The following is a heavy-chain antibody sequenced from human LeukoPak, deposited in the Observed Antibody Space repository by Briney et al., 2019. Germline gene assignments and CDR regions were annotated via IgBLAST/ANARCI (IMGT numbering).Heavy chain of an antibody. CDR1: GYIFIGYY. V-gene: IGHV1-2*02. J-gene: IGHJ6*03. D-gene: IGHD1-7*01. CDR3: AKTTTYHYYYMDV. CDR2: INPDSGGT. Sequence: ASVKVSCKASGYIFIGYYMHWVRQAPGQGLEWMGWINPDSGGTNYAQKFQDRVTMTRDTSISTAYMELSRLRSDDTAVYYCAKTTTYHYYYMDVWGKGTTVTVSS.